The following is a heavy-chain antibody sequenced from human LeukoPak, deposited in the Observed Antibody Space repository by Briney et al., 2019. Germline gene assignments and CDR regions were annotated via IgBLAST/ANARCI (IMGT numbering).Heavy chain of an antibody. V-gene: IGHV4-39*01. Sequence: PSETLSLTCTVSGGSLSSSSYYWGWIRQPPGKGLEWIGSIYYSGSTYYNPSLKSRVTISVDTSKNQFPLKLSSVTAADTAVYYCARQNVATTHFDYWGQGTLVTVSS. CDR3: ARQNVATTHFDY. D-gene: IGHD5-24*01. J-gene: IGHJ4*02. CDR1: GGSLSSSSYY. CDR2: IYYSGST.